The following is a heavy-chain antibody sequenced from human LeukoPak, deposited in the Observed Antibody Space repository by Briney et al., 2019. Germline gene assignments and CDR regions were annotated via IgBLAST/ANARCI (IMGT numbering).Heavy chain of an antibody. V-gene: IGHV3-21*01. D-gene: IGHD6-19*01. CDR1: GFTFSSYA. CDR3: ARAGTGWLGTFDY. Sequence: PGGSLRLSCAASGFTFSSYAMSWVRQAPGKGLEWVSSISGSSSYIYYADSVKGRFTISRDNAKNSLYLQMNSLRAEDTAVYYCARAGTGWLGTFDYWGQGTLVTVSS. J-gene: IGHJ4*02. CDR2: ISGSSSYI.